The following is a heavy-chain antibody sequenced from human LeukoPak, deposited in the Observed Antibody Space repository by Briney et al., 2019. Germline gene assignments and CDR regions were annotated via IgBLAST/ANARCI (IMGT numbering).Heavy chain of an antibody. Sequence: SQTLSLTCTVSGGSFSSGSYYWSWLRQRAGTGLEWIGRIYTSGSTNYNPSLNSRVTISVDTSKTQFSLKLSSVPAADPAMYFCVSETNDYGDYYYFDYCGHGTLVSVSS. CDR2: IYTSGST. CDR1: GGSFSSGSYY. V-gene: IGHV4-61*02. J-gene: IGHJ4*01. D-gene: IGHD4-17*01. CDR3: VSETNDYGDYYYFDY.